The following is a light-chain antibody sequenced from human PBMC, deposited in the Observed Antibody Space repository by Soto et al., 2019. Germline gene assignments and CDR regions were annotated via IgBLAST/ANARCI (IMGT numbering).Light chain of an antibody. Sequence: ESMLTQPPGTLSLSPGERDTLSCRASQSVSTRYLAWYQQKPGQAPRLLNSGACLRATGIPDRFSGSGSGIDFTLTISRLEPEDFAVYYCHQFGSSPPAFTFGQGTKLEI. J-gene: IGKJ2*01. V-gene: IGKV3-20*01. CDR2: GAC. CDR1: QSVSTRY. CDR3: HQFGSSPPAFT.